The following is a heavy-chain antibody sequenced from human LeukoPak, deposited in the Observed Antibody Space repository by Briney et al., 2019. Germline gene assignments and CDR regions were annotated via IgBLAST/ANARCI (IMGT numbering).Heavy chain of an antibody. V-gene: IGHV1-2*02. CDR3: ARDLGLTIVVVTAMNY. CDR1: GYTFTGYY. J-gene: IGHJ4*02. CDR2: VNPNSGGT. Sequence: GASVKVSCKASGYTFTGYYMHWVRQAPRQGLEWMGWVNPNSGGTNYAQKFQGRVTMTRDTSISTAYMELSRLRSDDTAVYYCARDLGLTIVVVTAMNYWGQGTLVTVSS. D-gene: IGHD2-21*02.